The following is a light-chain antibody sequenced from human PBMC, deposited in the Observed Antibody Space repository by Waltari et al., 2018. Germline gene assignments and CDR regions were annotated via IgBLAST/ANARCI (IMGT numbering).Light chain of an antibody. J-gene: IGKJ3*01. CDR3: HQYYNIPFT. CDR1: QSVLYSSNNKNH. CDR2: WAS. V-gene: IGKV4-1*01. Sequence: DIVMTQSPDSLAVSLGARATINCKPSQSVLYSSNNKNHLAWYQQKPGQPPKLLIYWASTRESGVPDRLSGSGSGTDFTLTISSLQAEDVAVYYCHQYYNIPFTFGPGTKVDIK.